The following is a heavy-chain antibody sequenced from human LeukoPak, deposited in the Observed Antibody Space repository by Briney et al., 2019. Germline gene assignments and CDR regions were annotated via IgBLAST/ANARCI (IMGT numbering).Heavy chain of an antibody. J-gene: IGHJ4*02. D-gene: IGHD3-9*01. Sequence: SETLSLTCAVYGGSFSGYYWSWIRQPPGKGLEWIGEINHSGSTNYNPSLKSRVTMSVGTSKNQFSLKLSSVIAADTAVYYCAREYGSDDILTGYYNDYWGQGTLVTVSS. V-gene: IGHV4-34*01. CDR1: GGSFSGYY. CDR2: INHSGST. CDR3: AREYGSDDILTGYYNDY.